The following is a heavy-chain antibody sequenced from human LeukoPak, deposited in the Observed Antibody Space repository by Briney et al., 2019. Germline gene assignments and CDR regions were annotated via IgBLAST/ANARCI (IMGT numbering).Heavy chain of an antibody. CDR1: GDSINGYY. CDR2: IYYSGST. D-gene: IGHD3-10*01. Sequence: PSETLSLTCTVSGDSINGYYWSWIRQPPGKGLEWIGYIYYSGSTNYNPSLKSRVTISVDTSKNQFSLKLSSVTAADTAVYYCARGRFGELLYATSWGQGTLVTVSS. V-gene: IGHV4-59*01. CDR3: ARGRFGELLYATS. J-gene: IGHJ4*02.